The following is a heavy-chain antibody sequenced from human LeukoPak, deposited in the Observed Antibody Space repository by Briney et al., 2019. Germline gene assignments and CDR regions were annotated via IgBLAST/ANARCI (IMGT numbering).Heavy chain of an antibody. V-gene: IGHV3-23*01. CDR3: AKLGGHPLHNYYVGV. Sequence: GRSLRLSCAASGFTFSSYAMSWVRQAPGKGLEWVSGIIDNGYITYYANSVRGRFTISRGNSKNTLFLQMNSLRAEDTAVYYCAKLGGHPLHNYYVGVWGKGTTVAVSS. CDR2: IIDNGYIT. J-gene: IGHJ6*03. D-gene: IGHD3-16*01. CDR1: GFTFSSYA.